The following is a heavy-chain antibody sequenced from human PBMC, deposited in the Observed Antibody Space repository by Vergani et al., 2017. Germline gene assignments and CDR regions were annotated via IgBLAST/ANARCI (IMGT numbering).Heavy chain of an antibody. CDR3: ARGRAVLFDY. D-gene: IGHD2-8*01. CDR1: GGSFSGYY. J-gene: IGHJ4*02. Sequence: QVQLQQWGAGLLKPSETLSLTCAVYGGSFSGYYWSWIRQPPGKGLEWIGEINHSGSTNYNPSLKSRVTISVVTSKNLFSLKLSSVTAADTAVYYCARGRAVLFDYWGQGTLVTVSS. CDR2: INHSGST. V-gene: IGHV4-34*01.